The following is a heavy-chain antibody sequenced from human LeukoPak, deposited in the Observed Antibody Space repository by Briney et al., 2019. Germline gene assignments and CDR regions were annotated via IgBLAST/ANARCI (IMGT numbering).Heavy chain of an antibody. Sequence: ASVKVSCKASGYTFTSYDINWVRQATGQGLEWMGWMNPNSGNTGYAQKFQGRVTMTRNTSISTAYMELSSLRSEDTAVYYCARIVRVLRYFDWLSHHGHYYYYMDVWGKGTMVTISS. D-gene: IGHD3-9*01. CDR1: GYTFTSYD. CDR3: ARIVRVLRYFDWLSHHGHYYYYMDV. V-gene: IGHV1-8*01. J-gene: IGHJ6*03. CDR2: MNPNSGNT.